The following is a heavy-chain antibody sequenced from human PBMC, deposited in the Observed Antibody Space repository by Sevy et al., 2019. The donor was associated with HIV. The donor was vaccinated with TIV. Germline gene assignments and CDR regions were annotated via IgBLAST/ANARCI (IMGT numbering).Heavy chain of an antibody. Sequence: SETLSLTCTVNGGSISSYYWSWIRQSAGKGLEWIGRINTSGSTNYNPALKSRITMSVDTSKNQFSQNLRTVTAADTAEYYCAGRGNLGGGDYFDYWGQGTLVTVSS. CDR1: GGSISSYY. CDR3: AGRGNLGGGDYFDY. CDR2: INTSGST. J-gene: IGHJ4*02. D-gene: IGHD1-26*01. V-gene: IGHV4-4*07.